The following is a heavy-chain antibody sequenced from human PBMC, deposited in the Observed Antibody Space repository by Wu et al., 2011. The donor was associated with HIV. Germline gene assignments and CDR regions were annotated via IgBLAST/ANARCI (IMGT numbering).Heavy chain of an antibody. Sequence: QVQLVQSGAEVKKPGSSMKVSCKASGGTFSSYVITWVRQAPGQGLEWMGRIIPILRRPNYAQKFQGRVTISADKSTSTLDLSSLTFDDTAVYYCATRQTPYIDVLTERVAAAGENDVFEIWGQGTTVTVSS. J-gene: IGHJ3*02. CDR3: ATRQTPYIDVLTERVAAAGENDVFEI. D-gene: IGHD3-9*01. CDR1: GGTFSSYV. V-gene: IGHV1-69*04. CDR2: IIPILRRP.